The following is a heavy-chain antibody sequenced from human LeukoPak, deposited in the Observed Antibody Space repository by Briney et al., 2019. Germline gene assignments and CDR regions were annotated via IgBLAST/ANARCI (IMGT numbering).Heavy chain of an antibody. J-gene: IGHJ3*02. D-gene: IGHD3-22*01. V-gene: IGHV4-39*07. CDR3: ARGLYYYDSSAAAGFAFDI. CDR2: IYYSGST. CDR1: GGSISSSSYY. Sequence: SETLSLTCTVSGGSISSSSYYWGWIRQPPGKGLEWIGSIYYSGSTYYNPSLKSRVTISVDTSKNQFSLKLSSVTAADTAVYYCARGLYYYDSSAAAGFAFDIWGQGTMVTVSS.